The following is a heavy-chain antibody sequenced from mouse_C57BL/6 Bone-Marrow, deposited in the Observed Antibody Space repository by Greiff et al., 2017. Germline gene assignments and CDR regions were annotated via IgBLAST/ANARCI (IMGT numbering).Heavy chain of an antibody. CDR3: AREANWDWYFDV. Sequence: EVQGVESGGGLVQSGRSLRLSCATSGFTFSDFYMEWVRQAPGKGLEWIAESRNKANDYTKEYSASVKGRFIVSRDTSQSILYLQMNALRAEDTAIYYCAREANWDWYFDVWGTGTTVTVSS. CDR1: GFTFSDFY. CDR2: SRNKANDYTK. D-gene: IGHD4-1*01. J-gene: IGHJ1*03. V-gene: IGHV7-1*01.